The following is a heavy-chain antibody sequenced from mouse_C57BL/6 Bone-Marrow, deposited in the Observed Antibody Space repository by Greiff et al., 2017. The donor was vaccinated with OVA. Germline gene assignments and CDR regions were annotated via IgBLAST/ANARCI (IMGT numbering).Heavy chain of an antibody. D-gene: IGHD1-1*02. Sequence: EVQLQGSGAELVRPGASVKLSCTASGFNIKDDYMPWVKQRPEQGLEWIGWIDPENGDTEYASKFQGKATITADTSSNTAYLQLSSLTSEDTAVYYCTRYGPFAYWGQGTLVTVSA. J-gene: IGHJ3*01. CDR3: TRYGPFAY. CDR1: GFNIKDDY. CDR2: IDPENGDT. V-gene: IGHV14-4*01.